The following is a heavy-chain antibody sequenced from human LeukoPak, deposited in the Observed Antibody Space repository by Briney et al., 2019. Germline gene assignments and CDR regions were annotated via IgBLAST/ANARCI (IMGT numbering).Heavy chain of an antibody. J-gene: IGHJ6*02. V-gene: IGHV3-30*04. CDR1: GFTFSSYA. D-gene: IGHD6-19*01. CDR2: ISYDGSNK. CDR3: AKDEQWLTGTYYYGMDV. Sequence: GGSLRLSCAASGFTFSSYAMHWVRQAPGKGLEWVAVISYDGSNKYYADSVKGRFTISRDNSKNTLYLQMNSLRAEDTAVYYCAKDEQWLTGTYYYGMDVWGQGTTVTVSS.